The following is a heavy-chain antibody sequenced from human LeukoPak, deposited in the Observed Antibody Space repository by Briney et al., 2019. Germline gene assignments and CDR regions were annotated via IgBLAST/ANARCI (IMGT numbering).Heavy chain of an antibody. Sequence: QPGGSLRLSCAASGFTFDDYAMHWVRQAPGKGLEWVSLISWDGGSTYYADSVKGRFTISRDNSKNSLYLQMNSLRAEDTAVYYCASLIGYYFDYWGQGTLVTVSS. CDR3: ASLIGYYFDY. CDR1: GFTFDDYA. CDR2: ISWDGGST. J-gene: IGHJ4*02. D-gene: IGHD2-15*01. V-gene: IGHV3-43D*03.